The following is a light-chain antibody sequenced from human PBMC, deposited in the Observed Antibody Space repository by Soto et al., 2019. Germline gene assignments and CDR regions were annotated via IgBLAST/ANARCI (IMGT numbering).Light chain of an antibody. CDR3: QQYGSSPFT. CDR2: GAS. J-gene: IGKJ3*01. CDR1: QSVSSSY. Sequence: EIVLTQSPGTLSLSPGERATLSCRASQSVSSSYLAWYQQKPGQAPRLLIYGASSRATGIPDRFSGSGSGTNFTLSISILEPEDFAVDYCQQYGSSPFTFGTGTKVDIK. V-gene: IGKV3-20*01.